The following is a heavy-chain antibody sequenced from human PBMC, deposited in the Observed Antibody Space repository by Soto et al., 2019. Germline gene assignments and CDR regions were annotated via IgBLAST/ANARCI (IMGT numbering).Heavy chain of an antibody. CDR3: ARGVVPAAIQGPFDY. V-gene: IGHV1-69*13. J-gene: IGHJ4*02. D-gene: IGHD2-2*01. Sequence: SVKVSCKASGGTFSSYAISWVRQAPGQGLEWMGGIIPIFGTANYAQKFQGRVTITADESTSTAYMELSSLRSEDTAVYYCARGVVPAAIQGPFDYWGQGTLVTVSS. CDR2: IIPIFGTA. CDR1: GGTFSSYA.